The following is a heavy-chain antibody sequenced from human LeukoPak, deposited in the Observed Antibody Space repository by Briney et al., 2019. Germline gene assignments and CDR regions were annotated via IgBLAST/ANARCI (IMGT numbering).Heavy chain of an antibody. J-gene: IGHJ6*03. CDR2: VYYSGTI. Sequence: SETLSLTCSVSGGAIDNYYWSWIRQPPGKGLEWIAYVYYSGTINYNPSLESRVTISVDTSKNQFSLRLTSVAAADTAVYYCATTRYCSSTSCYDDYYYYMDVWGKGTTVTVSS. CDR1: GGAIDNYY. V-gene: IGHV4-59*08. CDR3: ATTRYCSSTSCYDDYYYYMDV. D-gene: IGHD2-2*01.